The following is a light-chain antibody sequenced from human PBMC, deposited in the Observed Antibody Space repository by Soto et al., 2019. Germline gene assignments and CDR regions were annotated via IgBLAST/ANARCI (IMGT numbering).Light chain of an antibody. V-gene: IGLV1-40*01. CDR3: QSYDSSLSGVV. CDR2: GNN. CDR1: SSNIGAGYG. Sequence: QSVLTQPPSVSGAPGQRVTISCTGSSSNIGAGYGVHWYRHLPGTAPKLLIYGNNNRPSGVPDRFSGSKSGTSASLAITGLQADDEAYYYCQSYDSSLSGVVVGGGSKLTVL. J-gene: IGLJ2*01.